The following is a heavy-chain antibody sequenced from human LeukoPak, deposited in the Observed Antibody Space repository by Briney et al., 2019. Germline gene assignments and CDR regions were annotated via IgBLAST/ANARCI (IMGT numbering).Heavy chain of an antibody. CDR2: IDLDGSER. Sequence: GGSLRLSCAASGFTFSSSWMSWVRQAPGKGLEWVANIDLDGSERNYVDSVKGRFTIARDNAMNSLNLQMNSLRGEDTAVYYCVREADLPYYYDSSGYDWDYWGQGTLVTVSS. J-gene: IGHJ4*02. V-gene: IGHV3-7*01. CDR1: GFTFSSSW. CDR3: VREADLPYYYDSSGYDWDY. D-gene: IGHD3-22*01.